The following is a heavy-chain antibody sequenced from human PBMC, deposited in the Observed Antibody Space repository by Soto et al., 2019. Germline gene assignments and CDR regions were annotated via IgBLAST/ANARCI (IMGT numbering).Heavy chain of an antibody. CDR2: ISSSSSYI. V-gene: IGHV3-21*01. D-gene: IGHD2-15*01. CDR3: ARGVVAATGADY. CDR1: GFTFSSYS. J-gene: IGHJ4*02. Sequence: EVQLVESGGGLVKPGGSLRLSCAASGFTFSSYSMNWVRQAPGKGLEWVSSISSSSSYIYYADSVKGRFTISRDNAKNSLYLQMNSLRAEDTAVYYCARGVVAATGADYWGQGTLVTVSS.